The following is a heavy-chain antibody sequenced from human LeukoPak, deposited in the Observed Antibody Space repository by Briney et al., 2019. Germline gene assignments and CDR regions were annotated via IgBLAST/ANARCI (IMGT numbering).Heavy chain of an antibody. Sequence: ASVKVSCKASGYTFTSYAMHWVRQAPGQSLEWMGWINAGNGNTKYSQKFQGRVTITRDTSASTAYMELSSLRSEDTAVYYCARDLLVATRPLHYWGQGTLVTVSS. CDR1: GYTFTSYA. CDR3: ARDLLVATRPLHY. V-gene: IGHV1-3*01. CDR2: INAGNGNT. D-gene: IGHD5-12*01. J-gene: IGHJ4*02.